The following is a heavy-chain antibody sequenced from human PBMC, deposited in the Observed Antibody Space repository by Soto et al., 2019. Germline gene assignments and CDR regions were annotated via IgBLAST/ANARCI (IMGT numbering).Heavy chain of an antibody. D-gene: IGHD3-22*01. CDR2: IVVGSGNT. CDR1: GFTFTSSA. CDR3: AADPSYYYDSSGYYSGFDY. Sequence: SVKVSCKASGFTFTSSAVQWVRQARGQRLEWIGWIVVGSGNTNYAQKFQERVTITRDMSTSTAYMELSSLRSEDTAVYYCAADPSYYYDSSGYYSGFDYWGQGTLVTVSS. V-gene: IGHV1-58*01. J-gene: IGHJ4*02.